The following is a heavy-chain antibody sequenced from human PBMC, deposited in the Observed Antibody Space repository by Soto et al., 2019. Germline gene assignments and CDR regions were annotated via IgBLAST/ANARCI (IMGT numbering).Heavy chain of an antibody. J-gene: IGHJ6*02. CDR2: IIPIFGTA. CDR3: ARRLSRYCTNGVCRNYYYGMDV. V-gene: IGHV1-69*13. D-gene: IGHD2-8*01. Sequence: SVKVSCKASGGTFSSYAISWVRQAPGQGLEWMGGIIPIFGTANYAQKFQGRVTITADESTSTAYMELSSLRSEDTAVYYCARRLSRYCTNGVCRNYYYGMDVWGQGTTVTVSS. CDR1: GGTFSSYA.